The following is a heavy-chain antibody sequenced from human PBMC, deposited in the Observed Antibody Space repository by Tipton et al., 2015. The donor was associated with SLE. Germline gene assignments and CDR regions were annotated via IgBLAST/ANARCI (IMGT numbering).Heavy chain of an antibody. D-gene: IGHD6-19*01. Sequence: TLSLTCTVSGGSIGSHYWSWIRQPPGKGLEWIGYIYYSGSTNYNPSLKSRVTISVDTSKNQFSLKLSSVTAADTAVYYCAREWQWLDYWGQGTLVTVSS. J-gene: IGHJ4*02. CDR3: AREWQWLDY. V-gene: IGHV4-59*11. CDR2: IYYSGST. CDR1: GGSIGSHY.